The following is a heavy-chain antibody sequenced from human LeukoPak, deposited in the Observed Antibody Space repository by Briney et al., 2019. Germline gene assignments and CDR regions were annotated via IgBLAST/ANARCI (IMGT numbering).Heavy chain of an antibody. J-gene: IGHJ4*02. CDR2: ISGSGGST. V-gene: IGHV3-23*01. Sequence: GGSLRLSCAASGFTFSSYAMSWVRQAPGKGLEWVSAISGSGGSTYYADSVKGRFTISRDNSKNTLYLQMNSLRAEDSAVYYCARDRLHYGEYEKTFDYWGQGTLVTVSS. D-gene: IGHD4-17*01. CDR1: GFTFSSYA. CDR3: ARDRLHYGEYEKTFDY.